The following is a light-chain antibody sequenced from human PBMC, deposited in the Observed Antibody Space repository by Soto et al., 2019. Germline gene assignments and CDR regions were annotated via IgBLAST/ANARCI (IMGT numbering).Light chain of an antibody. J-gene: IGKJ2*01. CDR3: QQYKEVPFT. CDR2: SVS. V-gene: IGKV3-15*01. Sequence: EMVMTQSPATLSVSPGDRATLSCRASETLDNTLAWYQQRPGQAPTLLIYSVSTRATGVPTRFSGSGSGTALPLTITILQSEDFAMYYCQQYKEVPFTFGQGTNLE. CDR1: ETLDNT.